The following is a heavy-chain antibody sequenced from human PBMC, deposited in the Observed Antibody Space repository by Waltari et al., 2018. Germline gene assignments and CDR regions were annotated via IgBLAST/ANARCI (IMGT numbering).Heavy chain of an antibody. CDR1: GVSISSGDYY. J-gene: IGHJ3*02. CDR3: ARADDSYYDSSGYLFDI. Sequence: QVQLQESGPGLVTPSQTLSLTCTVSGVSISSGDYYWSWIRQPPWKGLEWIGYIYYSGSTYYNPSLKSRVTISVDTSKNQFSLKLSSVTAADTAVYYCARADDSYYDSSGYLFDIWGQGTMVTVSS. V-gene: IGHV4-30-4*08. D-gene: IGHD3-22*01. CDR2: IYYSGST.